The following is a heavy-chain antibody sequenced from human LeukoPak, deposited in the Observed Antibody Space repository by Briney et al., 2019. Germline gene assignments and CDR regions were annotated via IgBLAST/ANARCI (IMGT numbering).Heavy chain of an antibody. J-gene: IGHJ4*02. CDR3: ARGISGTTHSFDF. CDR1: GYSFSGSY. CDR2: INPDSRGT. Sequence: ASVKVSCKSSGYSFSGSYMHWVRQARGQGLGWMGGINPDSRGTFLAERFQGGVTMTGDTSISTAYMELSSIKSDDTAVYFCARGISGTTHSFDFWGKGTLVTVSS. V-gene: IGHV1-2*02. D-gene: IGHD1-20*01.